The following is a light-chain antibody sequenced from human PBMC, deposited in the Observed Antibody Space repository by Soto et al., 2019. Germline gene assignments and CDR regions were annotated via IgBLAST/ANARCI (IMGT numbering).Light chain of an antibody. CDR2: AAS. J-gene: IGKJ5*01. CDR3: QQANSLPNT. CDR1: QYIGTW. Sequence: DIQMTQSPSSVSASVGDRVTITCRATQYIGTWLAWYQQKPGKAPNLLIYAASNLQSGVPSRFSGSGSGTDFTLTISRLQPEDFATYYCQQANSLPNTFAQGTRLEI. V-gene: IGKV1-12*01.